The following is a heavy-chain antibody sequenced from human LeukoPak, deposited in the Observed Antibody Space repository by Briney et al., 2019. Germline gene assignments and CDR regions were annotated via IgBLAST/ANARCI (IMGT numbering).Heavy chain of an antibody. Sequence: TSETLSLTCAVYGGSFSGYYWSWIRQPPGKGLEWIGEINHSGSTNYNPSLKSRVTISVDTSMNQFSLKLSSVTAADTAVYYCARVVTAPTHYFDYWGQGTLVTVSS. J-gene: IGHJ4*02. CDR2: INHSGST. CDR3: ARVVTAPTHYFDY. D-gene: IGHD2-21*02. CDR1: GGSFSGYY. V-gene: IGHV4-34*01.